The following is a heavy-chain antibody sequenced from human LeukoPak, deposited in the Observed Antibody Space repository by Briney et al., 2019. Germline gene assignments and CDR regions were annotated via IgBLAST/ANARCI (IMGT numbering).Heavy chain of an antibody. J-gene: IGHJ3*02. Sequence: PGGSLRLSCAASGFTFSSYGMHWVRQAPGKGLEWVAFIRYDGSNKYYADSVKSRFTISRDNSKNTPYLQMNSLRAEDTAVYYCAKDPQQVAAPEITPGNAFDIWGQGTMVTVSS. CDR2: IRYDGSNK. CDR1: GFTFSSYG. V-gene: IGHV3-30*02. D-gene: IGHD2-15*01. CDR3: AKDPQQVAAPEITPGNAFDI.